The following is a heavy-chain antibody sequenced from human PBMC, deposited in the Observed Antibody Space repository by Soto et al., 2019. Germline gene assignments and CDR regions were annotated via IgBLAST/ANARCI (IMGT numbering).Heavy chain of an antibody. CDR1: GYTFTSYD. D-gene: IGHD2-2*01. CDR3: ARGAFLGYCSSTSCLVYYYYYYMDV. J-gene: IGHJ6*03. Sequence: ASVKVSCKASGYTFTSYDINWVRQATGQGLEWMGWMNPNSGNTGYAQKFQGRVTMTRNTSISTAYMELSSLRSEDTAVYYCARGAFLGYCSSTSCLVYYYYYYMDVWGKGTTVTVSS. V-gene: IGHV1-8*01. CDR2: MNPNSGNT.